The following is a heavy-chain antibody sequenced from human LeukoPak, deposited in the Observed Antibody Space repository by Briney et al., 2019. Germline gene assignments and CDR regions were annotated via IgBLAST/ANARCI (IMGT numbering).Heavy chain of an antibody. CDR1: GFTFTSNV. J-gene: IGHJ4*02. Sequence: PGRSRRPSCAAAGFTFTSNVMHWVRQAPGKGLEWVAAISYAGNNAYYADSVKGRFTISTDNSKNTPYLRIDSLRAKHPAIYYRGKVESSCWYSIDYWGQGTLVTVSS. CDR3: GKVESSCWYSIDY. V-gene: IGHV3-30*18. CDR2: ISYAGNNA. D-gene: IGHD6-19*01.